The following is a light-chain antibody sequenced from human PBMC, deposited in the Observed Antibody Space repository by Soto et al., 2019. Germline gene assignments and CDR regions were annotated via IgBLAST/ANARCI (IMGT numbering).Light chain of an antibody. CDR2: AAS. CDR1: QGISNA. Sequence: DIQMTQSPSVISASVGDRVTIPCRASQGISNALAWVQPKPGKVPKRMREAASSLQSGVPLRFSGSGSGTECTRTIRSRQPADFATDYCLQHYTVPLTFGGGTKVDIK. J-gene: IGKJ4*01. V-gene: IGKV1-17*03. CDR3: LQHYTVPLT.